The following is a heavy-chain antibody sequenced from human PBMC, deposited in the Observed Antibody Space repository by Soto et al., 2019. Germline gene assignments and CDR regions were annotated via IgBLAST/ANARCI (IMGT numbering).Heavy chain of an antibody. Sequence: SVKVSCKASGGTFSSYAISWVRQAPGQGLEWMGGIIPIFGTANYAQKFQGRVTITADKSTSTAYMELSSLRSEDTAVYYCMRYYYYYYGMDVWGQGTTVTVSS. V-gene: IGHV1-69*06. CDR3: MRYYYYYYGMDV. CDR2: IIPIFGTA. CDR1: GGTFSSYA. J-gene: IGHJ6*02.